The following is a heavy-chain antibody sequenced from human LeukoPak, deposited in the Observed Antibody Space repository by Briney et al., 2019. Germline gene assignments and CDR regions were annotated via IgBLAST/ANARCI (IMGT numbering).Heavy chain of an antibody. CDR2: ISSSGSTI. D-gene: IGHD6-13*01. J-gene: IGHJ4*02. Sequence: PGGSLRLSCAASGFTFSDYYMSWIRQAPGKGLEWVSYISSSGSTIYYADSVKGRFTISRDNAKNSLYLQMNSLRVEDAAVYYCARANSSTWHYFDDWGQGTLVTVSS. V-gene: IGHV3-11*04. CDR1: GFTFSDYY. CDR3: ARANSSTWHYFDD.